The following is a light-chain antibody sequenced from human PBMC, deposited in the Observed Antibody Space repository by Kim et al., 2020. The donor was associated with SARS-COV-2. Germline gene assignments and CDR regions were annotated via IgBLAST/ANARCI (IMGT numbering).Light chain of an antibody. CDR3: QQYYTPPFT. V-gene: IGKV1-16*01. CDR1: QGISNY. J-gene: IGKJ3*01. Sequence: ASVGHSVTITCRASQGISNYLTWFHQRPGKAPKSLIYAASSLQSGVPSRFSASGSGTDFTLTITSLQSEDSGTYYCQQYYTPPFTFGPGTKVDIK. CDR2: AAS.